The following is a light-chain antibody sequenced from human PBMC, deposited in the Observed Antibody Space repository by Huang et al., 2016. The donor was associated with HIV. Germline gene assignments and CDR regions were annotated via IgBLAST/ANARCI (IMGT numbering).Light chain of an antibody. CDR3: QHYNSYSWT. J-gene: IGKJ1*01. CDR2: KAS. V-gene: IGKV1-5*03. Sequence: DIQMTQSPSTLSASVGDRVTITCRASQSISSWLAWYQHKPGKAPNLLIYKASNLESVVPSRFSGSGYGTEFTLTISSLQPDDFATYYCQHYNSYSWTFGQGTKVEIK. CDR1: QSISSW.